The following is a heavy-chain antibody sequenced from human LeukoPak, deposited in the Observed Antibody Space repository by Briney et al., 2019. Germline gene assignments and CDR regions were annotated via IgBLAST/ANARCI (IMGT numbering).Heavy chain of an antibody. J-gene: IGHJ4*02. V-gene: IGHV3-23*01. CDR1: GFTFTTYA. Sequence: GGSLRLSCAASGFTFTTYAMTWVRQAPGKGLEWVSTVSGSGAGTYYADSVKGRFTISRDNSKNTLYLQMNSLRAEDTAVYYCAKDPELSHFDYWGQGTLVTVSS. D-gene: IGHD3-16*02. CDR3: AKDPELSHFDY. CDR2: VSGSGAGT.